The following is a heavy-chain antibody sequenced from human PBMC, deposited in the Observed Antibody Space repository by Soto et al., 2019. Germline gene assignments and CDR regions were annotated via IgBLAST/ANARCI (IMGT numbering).Heavy chain of an antibody. J-gene: IGHJ6*02. Sequence: PGGSLRLSCAASGFTFSSYGMHWVRQAPGKGLEWVAVIWYDGSNKYYADSVKGRFTISRDNSKNTLYLQMNSLRAEDTAVYYCAFGLVPAAPDYYGMDVWGQGTKVTVSS. CDR2: IWYDGSNK. V-gene: IGHV3-33*01. CDR1: GFTFSSYG. D-gene: IGHD2-2*01. CDR3: AFGLVPAAPDYYGMDV.